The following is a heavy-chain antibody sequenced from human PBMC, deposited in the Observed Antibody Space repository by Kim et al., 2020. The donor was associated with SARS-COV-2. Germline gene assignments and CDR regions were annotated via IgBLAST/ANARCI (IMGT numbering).Heavy chain of an antibody. Sequence: GGSLRLSCAASGFTFSSYEMNWVRQAPGKGLEWVSYISSSGSTIYYADSVKGRFTISRDNAKNSLYLQMNSLRAEDTAVYYCARTLNSGYEYYFDYWGQGTLVTVSS. CDR1: GFTFSSYE. J-gene: IGHJ4*02. CDR3: ARTLNSGYEYYFDY. D-gene: IGHD5-12*01. CDR2: ISSSGSTI. V-gene: IGHV3-48*03.